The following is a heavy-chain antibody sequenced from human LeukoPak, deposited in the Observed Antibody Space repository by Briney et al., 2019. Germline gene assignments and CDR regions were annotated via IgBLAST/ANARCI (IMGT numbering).Heavy chain of an antibody. CDR3: ARLSYTRTVLRYFDWALPPFDY. D-gene: IGHD3-9*01. CDR2: IYPGDSDT. CDR1: GYSFTSYW. V-gene: IGHV5-51*01. J-gene: IGHJ4*02. Sequence: GESLKISCKGSGYSFTSYWIGRVRQMPGKGLEWMGIIYPGDSDTRYSPSFQGQVTISADKSISTAYLQWSSLKASDTAMYYCARLSYTRTVLRYFDWALPPFDYWGQGTLVTVSS.